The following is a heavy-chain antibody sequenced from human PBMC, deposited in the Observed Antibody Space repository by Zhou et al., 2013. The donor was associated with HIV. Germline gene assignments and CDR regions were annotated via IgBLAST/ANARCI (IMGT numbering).Heavy chain of an antibody. CDR1: GGSISSYY. CDR2: IYASGST. V-gene: IGHV4-4*07. D-gene: IGHD6-13*01. CDR3: ARLVAARDYYYYIDI. Sequence: QVQLQESGPGLVKPSETLSLTCTVSGGSISSYYWSWVRQPAGKGLEWIGHIYASGSTKYNPSLKSRVTISIDTSKNQFSLKLRNVTAADTAVYYCARLVAARDYYYYIDIWGRGTTVTVSS. J-gene: IGHJ6*03.